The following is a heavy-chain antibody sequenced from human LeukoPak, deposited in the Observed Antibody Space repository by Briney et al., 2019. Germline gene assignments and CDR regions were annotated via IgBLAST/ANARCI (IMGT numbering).Heavy chain of an antibody. CDR3: ARDHLRSWYGAFHI. D-gene: IGHD6-13*01. CDR2: ISSSSSYI. J-gene: IGHJ3*02. Sequence: GGSLRLSCAASGFTFSSYSMNWVRQAPGKGLEWVSSISSSSSYIYYADSVKGRFTISRDNAKNSLYLQMNSLRAEDTAVYYCARDHLRSWYGAFHIWGQGTMVTVSS. CDR1: GFTFSSYS. V-gene: IGHV3-21*01.